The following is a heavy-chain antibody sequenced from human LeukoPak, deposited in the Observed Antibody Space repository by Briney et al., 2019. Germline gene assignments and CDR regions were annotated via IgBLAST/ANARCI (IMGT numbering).Heavy chain of an antibody. V-gene: IGHV1-18*01. J-gene: IGHJ4*02. Sequence: GAPVKGSCKASGYIFSSYGISWVGQAPGQGRGGMGWISTYNGHTNYAQKLQGRVTMTTDTSTSTAYMELRSLRSDDTAVYYCARDGDYSSGWWEIDYWGQGTLVTVSS. CDR1: GYIFSSYG. CDR2: ISTYNGHT. D-gene: IGHD6-19*01. CDR3: ARDGDYSSGWWEIDY.